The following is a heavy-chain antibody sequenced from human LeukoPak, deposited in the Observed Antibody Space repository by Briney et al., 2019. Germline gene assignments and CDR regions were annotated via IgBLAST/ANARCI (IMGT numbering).Heavy chain of an antibody. CDR1: GFTFSSYW. D-gene: IGHD2-15*01. CDR3: ARRYCSGGSCYGQFDY. V-gene: IGHV3-7*01. J-gene: IGHJ4*02. CDR2: IKQDGSEK. Sequence: PGGSRRLSCAASGFTFSSYWMSWVRQAPGKGLEWVANIKQDGSEKYYVDSVKGRFTISRDNAKNSLHLQMNSLIAEDTAVYYCARRYCSGGSCYGQFDYWGQGTLVTVSS.